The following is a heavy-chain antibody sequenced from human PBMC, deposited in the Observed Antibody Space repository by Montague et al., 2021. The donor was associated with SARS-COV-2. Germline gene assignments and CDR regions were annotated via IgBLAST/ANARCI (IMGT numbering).Heavy chain of an antibody. Sequence: CAISGDSVSRNSATWNWIRQSPSRGLEWLGRTYYRSMWKSDYARSVKSRIAINPDTSKNQFSLQLSSVTPEDTALYYCVRGIEAAGSCDYWGQGTLVTVSS. CDR1: GDSVSRNSAT. V-gene: IGHV6-1*01. CDR3: VRGIEAAGSCDY. CDR2: TYYRSMWKS. D-gene: IGHD6-13*01. J-gene: IGHJ4*02.